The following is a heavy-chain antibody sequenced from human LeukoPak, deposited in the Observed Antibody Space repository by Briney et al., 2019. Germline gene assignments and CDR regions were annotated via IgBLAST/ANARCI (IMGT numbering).Heavy chain of an antibody. V-gene: IGHV3-53*01. Sequence: GGSLRLSCAASGFTVSSNYMSWVRQAPGKGLEWVSVIYSGGSTYYADSVKGRFTISRDNSKNTLYLQMNSLRAEDTAVYYCARVLYDYYDSSGYYYWGQGTLVTVSS. CDR1: GFTVSSNY. CDR3: ARVLYDYYDSSGYYY. CDR2: IYSGGST. D-gene: IGHD3-22*01. J-gene: IGHJ4*02.